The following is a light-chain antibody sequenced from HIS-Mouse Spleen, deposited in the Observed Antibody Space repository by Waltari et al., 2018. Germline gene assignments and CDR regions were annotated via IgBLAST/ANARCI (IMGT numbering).Light chain of an antibody. J-gene: IGKJ2*01. Sequence: DIVMTQSPDSLAVSLGERATSNCKSSPSVLYSSNNKNYLAWYQQKPGQPPKLLIYWASTRESGVPDRFSGSGSGTDFTHTISSLQAEDVAVYYCQQYYSTPYTFGQGTKLEIK. CDR1: PSVLYSSNNKNY. V-gene: IGKV4-1*01. CDR3: QQYYSTPYT. CDR2: WAS.